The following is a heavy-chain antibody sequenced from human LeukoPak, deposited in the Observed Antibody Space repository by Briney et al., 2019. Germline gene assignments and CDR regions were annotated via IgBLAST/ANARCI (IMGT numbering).Heavy chain of an antibody. D-gene: IGHD6-19*01. Sequence: GASVKVSCKASGGTFSSYAISWVRQAPGQGLEWMGRIIPSLGIANYAQKFQGRGTITADKSTSTAYMELSSLRSEDTAVYYCARVHIAVPNFDYWGQGTLVAVSS. CDR1: GGTFSSYA. V-gene: IGHV1-69*04. CDR3: ARVHIAVPNFDY. J-gene: IGHJ4*02. CDR2: IIPSLGIA.